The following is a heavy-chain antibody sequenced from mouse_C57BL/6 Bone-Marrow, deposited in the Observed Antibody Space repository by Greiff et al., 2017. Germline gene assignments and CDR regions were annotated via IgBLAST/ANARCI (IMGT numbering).Heavy chain of an antibody. CDR1: GYPFTSYW. J-gene: IGHJ1*03. CDR3: ARPYYSNYWYFDV. D-gene: IGHD2-5*01. V-gene: IGHV1-55*01. CDR2: IYPGSGST. Sequence: QVQLQQSGAELVKPGASVKMSCKASGYPFTSYWITWVKQRPGQGLEWIGDIYPGSGSTNYNEKFKSKATLTVDTSSSTAYMQLSSLTFEDSAVYYCARPYYSNYWYFDVWGTGTTVTVSS.